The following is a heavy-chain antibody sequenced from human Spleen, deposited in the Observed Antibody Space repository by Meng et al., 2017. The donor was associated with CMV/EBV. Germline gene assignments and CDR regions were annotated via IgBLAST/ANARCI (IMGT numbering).Heavy chain of an antibody. D-gene: IGHD3-10*01. J-gene: IGHJ5*02. CDR2: IYYSGST. Sequence: SSGSIRSQTYYGGWIRQPPGKGLEWSGSIYYSGSTNHNPSLKSRVTISVDTSKNQFSLKLKYVTAADTAVYYCARDGDYYGPNWFDPWGQGILVTVSS. CDR3: ARDGDYYGPNWFDP. V-gene: IGHV4-39*07. CDR1: SGSIRSQTYY.